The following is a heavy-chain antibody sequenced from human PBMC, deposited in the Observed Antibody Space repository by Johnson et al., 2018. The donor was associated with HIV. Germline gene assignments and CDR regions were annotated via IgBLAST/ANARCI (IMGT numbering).Heavy chain of an antibody. V-gene: IGHV3-20*01. D-gene: IGHD3-22*01. J-gene: IGHJ3*02. Sequence: EVQLLESGGGVVRPGGSLRLSCAASGFNVDDDALSWVRQVPGKGLEWVSGINYNGGSTGYADSVRDRFSISRDNAKNSLYLQMDSLRAEDTAVYNCARGLPYYYDSSSYFVRVVAGAFDIWGQGTVVTVSS. CDR1: GFNVDDDA. CDR2: INYNGGST. CDR3: ARGLPYYYDSSSYFVRVVAGAFDI.